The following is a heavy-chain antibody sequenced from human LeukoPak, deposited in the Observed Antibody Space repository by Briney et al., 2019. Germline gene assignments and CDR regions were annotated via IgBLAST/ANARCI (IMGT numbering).Heavy chain of an antibody. CDR2: IYHSGST. Sequence: SETLSLACAVSGGSISSGGYSWSWIRQPPGKGLEWIGYIYHSGSTYYNPSHKSRVTISVDRSKNQFSLKLSSVTAADTAVYYCARVRFSPDDAFDIWGQGTMVTVSS. CDR3: ARVRFSPDDAFDI. V-gene: IGHV4-30-2*01. CDR1: GGSISSGGYS. J-gene: IGHJ3*02. D-gene: IGHD3-3*02.